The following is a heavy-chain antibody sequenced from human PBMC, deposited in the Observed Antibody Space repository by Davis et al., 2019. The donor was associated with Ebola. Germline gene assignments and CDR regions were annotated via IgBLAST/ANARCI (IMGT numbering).Heavy chain of an antibody. CDR3: TTVPNRGVPEFDY. CDR1: GFTVSSNY. J-gene: IGHJ4*02. Sequence: GGSLRLSCAASGFTVSSNYMNWVRQASGKGLEWVGRIRSKANSYATAYAASVKGRFTISRDDSKNTAYLQMNSLKTEDTAVYYCTTVPNRGVPEFDYWGQGTLVTVSS. CDR2: IRSKANSYAT. D-gene: IGHD1-14*01. V-gene: IGHV3-73*01.